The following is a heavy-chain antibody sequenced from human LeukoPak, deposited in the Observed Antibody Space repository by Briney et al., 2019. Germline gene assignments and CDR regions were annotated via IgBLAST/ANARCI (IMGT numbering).Heavy chain of an antibody. CDR3: AKGRDRSRRGLRFLEWLSQ. V-gene: IGHV1-18*01. Sequence: GASVKVSCKASGYTFTSYGISWVRQAPGQGLEWMGWISAYNGNTNYAQKLQGRVTMTTDTSMSTAYMELRSLRSDDTAVYYCAKGRDRSRRGLRFLEWLSQWGQGTLVTVFS. D-gene: IGHD3-3*01. CDR1: GYTFTSYG. J-gene: IGHJ4*02. CDR2: ISAYNGNT.